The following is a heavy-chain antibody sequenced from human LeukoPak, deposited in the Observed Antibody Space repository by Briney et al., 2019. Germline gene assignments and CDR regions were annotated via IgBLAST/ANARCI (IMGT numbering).Heavy chain of an antibody. CDR3: ATHSAPYYYGSGSYYGAFDI. CDR2: FDPEDGES. Sequence: ASVKVSCKVSGYTLTELSMHWVRQAPGKGREWMGGFDPEDGESIYVQKFQGRVTMTEDTSTDTAYMELSSLRSEDTAVYYCATHSAPYYYGSGSYYGAFDIWGQGTMVTVSS. J-gene: IGHJ3*02. V-gene: IGHV1-24*01. D-gene: IGHD3-10*01. CDR1: GYTLTELS.